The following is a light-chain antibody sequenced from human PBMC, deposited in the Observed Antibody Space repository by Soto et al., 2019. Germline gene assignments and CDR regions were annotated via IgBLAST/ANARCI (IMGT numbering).Light chain of an antibody. V-gene: IGLV2-14*03. CDR2: DVN. CDR3: SSCTSRPAYV. CDR1: SSDVGSYNS. J-gene: IGLJ1*01. Sequence: QSVLTQPASVFGSPGQSIASSCTGTSSDVGSYNSVSWYQQYPGKAPKLMIHDVNNRPSGISDRFSGSKSGNTASLTISGLPAADEDDYYSSSCTSRPAYVFGKGRQVTVL.